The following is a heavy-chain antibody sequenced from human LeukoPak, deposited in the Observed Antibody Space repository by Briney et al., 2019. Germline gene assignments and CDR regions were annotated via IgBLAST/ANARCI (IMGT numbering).Heavy chain of an antibody. V-gene: IGHV3-9*01. J-gene: IGHJ4*02. Sequence: PGRSLRLSCAGSGFIFNNYAMHWVRQPPGKGLEWVSGISWNSGSIDYADSVKGRFTISRDNAKNSLYLQMNSLKIEDTAVYYCTTDLLAAVGLVSFFDFWGQGALVTVSS. CDR3: TTDLLAAVGLVSFFDF. CDR1: GFIFNNYA. CDR2: ISWNSGSI. D-gene: IGHD6-13*01.